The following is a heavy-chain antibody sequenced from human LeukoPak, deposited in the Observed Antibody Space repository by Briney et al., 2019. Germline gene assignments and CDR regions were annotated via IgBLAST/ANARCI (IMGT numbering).Heavy chain of an antibody. Sequence: GGSLRLSCAASGFTVSSNYMNWVRQAPGKGLEWVSVITSGGNTYYADSVKGRFTTSRDNSKNTLYVQMNSLRAEDTAIYYRARDRGYRDYDRALDYWGQGTLVTVSS. CDR3: ARDRGYRDYDRALDY. J-gene: IGHJ4*02. CDR2: ITSGGNT. D-gene: IGHD5-12*01. V-gene: IGHV3-53*01. CDR1: GFTVSSNY.